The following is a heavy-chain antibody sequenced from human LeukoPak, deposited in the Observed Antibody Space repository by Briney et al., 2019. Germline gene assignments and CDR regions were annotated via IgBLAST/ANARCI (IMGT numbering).Heavy chain of an antibody. CDR3: ARATLTTVVTSYYGMDV. V-gene: IGHV1-69*13. CDR2: IIPIFGTA. CDR1: GNTFNIYG. D-gene: IGHD4-23*01. Sequence: SVKVSCKASGNTFNIYGITWVRQAPGQGLEWMGGIIPIFGTANYAQKFQGRVTITADESTSTAYMELSSLRSEDTAVYYCARATLTTVVTSYYGMDVWGQGTTVTVSS. J-gene: IGHJ6*02.